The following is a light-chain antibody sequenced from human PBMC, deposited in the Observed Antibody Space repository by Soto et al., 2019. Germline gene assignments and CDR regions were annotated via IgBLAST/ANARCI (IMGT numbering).Light chain of an antibody. CDR1: SSNIGAGYD. V-gene: IGLV1-40*01. Sequence: QSVLTQPPSVSGAPGQRVTISCTGSSSNIGAGYDVHWYQQLPGTAPKLLIYGDNNRPSGVPDRFSGSKSGTSASLAITVLHAEDEAEYYCQSYDSSLSAWVFGGGTKLTVL. CDR2: GDN. J-gene: IGLJ3*02. CDR3: QSYDSSLSAWV.